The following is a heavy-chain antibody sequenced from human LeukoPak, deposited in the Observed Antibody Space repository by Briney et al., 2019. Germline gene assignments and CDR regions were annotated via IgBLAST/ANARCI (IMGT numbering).Heavy chain of an antibody. V-gene: IGHV3-43*02. J-gene: IGHJ4*02. CDR2: ISGDGGST. Sequence: GGSLRLSCAASGFTFDDYAMHWVRHAPGKGLEWVSLISGDGGSTYYADSVKGRFTISRGNSKNSLYLQMNSLRTEDTALYYCAKVGIGNYYGSGSSDYWGQGTLVTVSS. CDR3: AKVGIGNYYGSGSSDY. CDR1: GFTFDDYA. D-gene: IGHD3-10*01.